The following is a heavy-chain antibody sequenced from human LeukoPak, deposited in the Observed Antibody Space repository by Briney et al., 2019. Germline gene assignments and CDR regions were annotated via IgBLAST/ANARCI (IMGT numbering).Heavy chain of an antibody. CDR1: GDSVSSNSAA. CDR2: TYYRSKWYN. V-gene: IGHV6-1*01. Sequence: SQTLSLTCAISGDSVSSNSAAWNWNRQSPSRGLEWLGRTYYRSKWYNDNSVSVKSRITLSPETSKNQLSLQLNSVTPEDTAVYYCARDPARDCSSTSCYSYYFDYWGQATLVTDSS. D-gene: IGHD2-2*01. CDR3: ARDPARDCSSTSCYSYYFDY. J-gene: IGHJ4*02.